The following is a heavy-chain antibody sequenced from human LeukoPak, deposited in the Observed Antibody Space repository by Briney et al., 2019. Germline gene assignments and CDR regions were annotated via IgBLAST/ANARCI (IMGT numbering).Heavy chain of an antibody. V-gene: IGHV1-24*01. D-gene: IGHD3-10*01. CDR3: ATPLAYYCGSGGGLDY. J-gene: IGHJ4*02. CDR2: FDPEDGET. CDR1: GYTLTELS. Sequence: GASVKVSCKVSGYTLTELSMHWVRQAPGKGLEWMGGFDPEDGETIYAQKFQGGVTMTEDTSTDTAYMELSSLRSEDTAVYYCATPLAYYCGSGGGLDYWGQGTLVTVSS.